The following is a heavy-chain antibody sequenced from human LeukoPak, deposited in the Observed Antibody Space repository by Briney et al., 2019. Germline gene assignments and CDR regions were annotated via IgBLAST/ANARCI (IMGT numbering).Heavy chain of an antibody. CDR1: GFTFSSYS. V-gene: IGHV3-21*01. D-gene: IGHD3-22*01. Sequence: GGSLRLSCAASGFTFSSYSMNWVRQAPGKGLEWVSSISSSSSYIYYADSVKGRFTISRDNAKNSLYLQMNSLRAEDTAVYYCARDPDYYDSSGYYWFFDYWGQGTLVTVSS. J-gene: IGHJ4*02. CDR2: ISSSSSYI. CDR3: ARDPDYYDSSGYYWFFDY.